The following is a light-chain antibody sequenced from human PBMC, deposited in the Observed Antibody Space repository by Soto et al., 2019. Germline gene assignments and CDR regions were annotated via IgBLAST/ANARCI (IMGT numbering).Light chain of an antibody. Sequence: EIVLTQSPATLSSFPGDRVTLSCRASQNISNYLIWYQQKPGQAPRLLIYDTSNRATGIPARFSGSGSGTDFTLTISRLEPEDFAVYYCQQYGSSPLSTFGQGTRLEIK. V-gene: IGKV3-20*01. J-gene: IGKJ5*01. CDR1: QNISNY. CDR3: QQYGSSPLST. CDR2: DTS.